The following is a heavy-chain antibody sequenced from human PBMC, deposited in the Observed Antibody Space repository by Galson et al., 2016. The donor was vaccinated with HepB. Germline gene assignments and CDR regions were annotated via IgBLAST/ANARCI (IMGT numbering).Heavy chain of an antibody. CDR1: GFTFSSYA. D-gene: IGHD1-1*01. Sequence: SLRLSCAASGFTFSSYAMHWVRQAPGKGLEWVAVISYDGSNKYYADSVKGRFTISRDHSKNKLYLQMNSLRAEDTAVYYCARDSNDEQYRYGMDVWGKGTTVTVSS. CDR3: ARDSNDEQYRYGMDV. V-gene: IGHV3-30-3*01. J-gene: IGHJ6*04. CDR2: ISYDGSNK.